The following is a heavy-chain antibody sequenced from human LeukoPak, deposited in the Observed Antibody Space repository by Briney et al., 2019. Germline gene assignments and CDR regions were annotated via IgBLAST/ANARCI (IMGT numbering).Heavy chain of an antibody. CDR1: GGSISSSSYY. Sequence: SETLSLTCTVSGGSISSSSYYWGWIRQPPGKGLEWIGSIYYSGSTYYNPSLKSRVTISVDTSKNQFSLKLSSVTAADTAVYYCARERAPRVGATIGYWGQGTLVTVSS. CDR3: ARERAPRVGATIGY. J-gene: IGHJ4*02. CDR2: IYYSGST. V-gene: IGHV4-39*02. D-gene: IGHD1-26*01.